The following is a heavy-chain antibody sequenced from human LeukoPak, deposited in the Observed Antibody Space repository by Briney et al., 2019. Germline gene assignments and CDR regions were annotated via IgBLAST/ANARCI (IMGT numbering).Heavy chain of an antibody. Sequence: ASVKVSCKASGYTFTDYYMHWVRQAPGQGLEWMGWINPNSGGTNYAQKFRGRVTMTRDTSISTAYMELSRLRSDDTAVYYCARGYYDGSDYEYFQHWGQGTLVTVSS. CDR1: GYTFTDYY. J-gene: IGHJ1*01. D-gene: IGHD3-22*01. CDR2: INPNSGGT. V-gene: IGHV1-2*02. CDR3: ARGYYDGSDYEYFQH.